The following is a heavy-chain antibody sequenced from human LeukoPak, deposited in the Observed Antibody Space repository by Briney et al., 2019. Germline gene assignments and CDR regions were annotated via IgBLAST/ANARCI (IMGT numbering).Heavy chain of an antibody. D-gene: IGHD6-13*01. CDR2: IYTSGST. CDR1: GGSISSGSYY. J-gene: IGHJ4*02. CDR3: ARLLAAAGILFWDY. Sequence: SETLSLTCTVSGGSISSGSYYWSWIRQPAGKGLEWIGRIYTSGSTNYNPSLKSRVTISVDTSKNQFSLKLSSVTAADTAVYYCARLLAAAGILFWDYWGQGTLVTVSS. V-gene: IGHV4-61*02.